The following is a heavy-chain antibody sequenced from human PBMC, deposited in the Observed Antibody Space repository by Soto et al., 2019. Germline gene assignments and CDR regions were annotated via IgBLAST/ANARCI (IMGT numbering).Heavy chain of an antibody. CDR1: GFTFSSYA. V-gene: IGHV3-30-3*01. D-gene: IGHD3-22*01. Sequence: QVQLVESGGGVVQPGRSLRLSCAASGFTFSSYAMHWVRQAPGKGLEWVAVISYDGSNKYYADSVKGRFTISRDNSKNTLYLQMNSLRAEDTAVYYCARDRVEQYDSSAYYQYYYGMDVWGQGTTVTVSS. J-gene: IGHJ6*02. CDR2: ISYDGSNK. CDR3: ARDRVEQYDSSAYYQYYYGMDV.